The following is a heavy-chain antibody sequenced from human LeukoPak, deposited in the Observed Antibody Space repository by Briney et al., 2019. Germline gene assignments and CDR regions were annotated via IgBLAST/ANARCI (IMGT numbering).Heavy chain of an antibody. CDR3: AREVLGYCSGGSCYSWYFDL. V-gene: IGHV4-59*01. J-gene: IGHJ2*01. CDR2: NYYSGST. Sequence: SATLSLTCTVAGGSISSYYWSWIRPPPGKGLEWIGYNYYSGSTNYNPSLKSRVTISVDTSKNQFSLKLSSVTAADTAVYYCAREVLGYCSGGSCYSWYFDLWGRGTLVTVSS. D-gene: IGHD2-15*01. CDR1: GGSISSYY.